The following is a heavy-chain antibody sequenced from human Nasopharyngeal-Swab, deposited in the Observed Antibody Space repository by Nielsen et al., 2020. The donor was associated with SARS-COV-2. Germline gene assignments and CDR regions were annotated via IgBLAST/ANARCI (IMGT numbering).Heavy chain of an antibody. J-gene: IGHJ5*02. D-gene: IGHD3-16*02. CDR2: ISAYNGNT. Sequence: SVNVSCKASGYTFTSYGISWVRQAPGQGLEWMGWISAYNGNTNYAQKLQGRVTMTTDTSTSTAYMELRSLRSDDTAVYYCARDGTNNLYDYVWGSYRPKTNWFDPWGQGTLVTVSS. CDR3: ARDGTNNLYDYVWGSYRPKTNWFDP. V-gene: IGHV1-18*01. CDR1: GYTFTSYG.